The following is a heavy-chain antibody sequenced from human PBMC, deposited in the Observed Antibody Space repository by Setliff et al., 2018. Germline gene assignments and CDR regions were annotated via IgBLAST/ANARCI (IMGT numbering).Heavy chain of an antibody. D-gene: IGHD6-19*01. CDR3: SRAVDGRTWFDP. Sequence: PGGSLSLSCAASGFTFSGSAMHWVRQASGKGLEWVGRIRSKTSGFATAYSASVKGRFTISRDDSMNTAYLQMDSLRTEDTAVYYCSRAVDGRTWFDPWGQGALVTVSS. CDR1: GFTFSGSA. CDR2: IRSKTSGFAT. J-gene: IGHJ5*02. V-gene: IGHV3-73*01.